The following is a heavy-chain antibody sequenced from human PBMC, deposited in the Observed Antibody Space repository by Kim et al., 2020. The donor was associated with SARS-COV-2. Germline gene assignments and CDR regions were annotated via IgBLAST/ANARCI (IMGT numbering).Heavy chain of an antibody. CDR2: IYYSGST. J-gene: IGHJ6*02. Sequence: SETLSLTCTVSGGSVSSGSYYWSWIRQPPGKGLEWIGYIYYSGSTNYNPSLKSRVTISVDTSKNQFSLKLSSVTAADTAVYYCARDQSYSGYDWGYGMDVWGQGTTVTVSS. CDR3: ARDQSYSGYDWGYGMDV. V-gene: IGHV4-61*01. D-gene: IGHD5-12*01. CDR1: GGSVSSGSYY.